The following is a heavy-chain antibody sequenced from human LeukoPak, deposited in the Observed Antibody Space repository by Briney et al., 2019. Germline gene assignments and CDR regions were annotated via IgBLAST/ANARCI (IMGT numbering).Heavy chain of an antibody. V-gene: IGHV1-18*01. J-gene: IGHJ6*03. D-gene: IGHD6-6*01. CDR3: ARDQDIGEYSSSGAYYYYYMDV. CDR2: ISAYNGNT. CDR1: GYTFTSYG. Sequence: ASVKVSCKASGYTFTSYGISWVRQAPGQGLEWMGWISAYNGNTNYAQKLQGRVTMTTDTSTSTAYMELRSLRSDDTAVYYCARDQDIGEYSSSGAYYYYYMDVWGKGTTVTVSS.